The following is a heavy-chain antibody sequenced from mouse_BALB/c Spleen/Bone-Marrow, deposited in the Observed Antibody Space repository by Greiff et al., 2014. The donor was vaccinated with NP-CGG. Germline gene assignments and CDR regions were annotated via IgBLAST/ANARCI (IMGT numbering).Heavy chain of an antibody. CDR3: ARGLYYVAYGPGFAY. CDR2: INSNGGTT. V-gene: IGHV5-6-3*01. Sequence: EVQLVESGGGLVQPGGSLKLSCAASGFTFSNYGMSWVRQTPDKRLDLVATINSNGGTTYYPDSVKGRSTISRDNAKNTLHLQMSSLKSEDTAMYFCARGLYYVAYGPGFAYWGQGTLVTVSA. D-gene: IGHD2-13*01. CDR1: GFTFSNYG. J-gene: IGHJ3*01.